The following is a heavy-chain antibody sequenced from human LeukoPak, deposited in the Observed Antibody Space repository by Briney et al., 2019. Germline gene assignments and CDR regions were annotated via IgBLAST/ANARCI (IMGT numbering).Heavy chain of an antibody. V-gene: IGHV3-20*04. CDR3: ARDSYSGSYSYFDS. CDR2: INWNGGST. CDR1: GFTFDDYG. J-gene: IGHJ4*02. Sequence: GGSLRLSCAASGFTFDDYGMSWVRQTPGKGLEWVSGINWNGGSTGYADSVKGRFTISRDNAKNSLYLQMNSLRAEDTALYYCARDSYSGSYSYFDSWGQGTLVTVSS. D-gene: IGHD1-26*01.